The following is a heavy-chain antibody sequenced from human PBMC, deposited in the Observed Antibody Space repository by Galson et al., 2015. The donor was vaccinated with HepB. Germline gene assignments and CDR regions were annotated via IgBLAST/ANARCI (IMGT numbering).Heavy chain of an antibody. J-gene: IGHJ4*02. CDR3: ARDSGAVIVPGVYYFDL. V-gene: IGHV3-30*03. D-gene: IGHD2-2*01. CDR1: GFTFSTYG. Sequence: SLRLSCAASGFTFSTYGMHWVRQAPGKGLEWVAIISYDGSNEYYADSVKGRFTISRDNSKNTLFLQMNTLRGEDTAVYYCARDSGAVIVPGVYYFDLWGQGTLVTVSS. CDR2: ISYDGSNE.